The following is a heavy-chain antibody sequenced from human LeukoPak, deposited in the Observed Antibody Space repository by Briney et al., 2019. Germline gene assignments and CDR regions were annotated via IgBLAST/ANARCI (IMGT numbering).Heavy chain of an antibody. V-gene: IGHV3-23*01. J-gene: IGHJ5*02. CDR3: ATRPGYCSGGSCPSPNWFDP. CDR2: ISGSGGST. CDR1: GFTFSTYS. Sequence: AGGSLRLSCAASGFTFSTYSMNWVRQAPGKGLEWVSAISGSGGSTYYADSVKGRFTISRDNSKNTLYLQMNSLRAEDTAVYYCATRPGYCSGGSCPSPNWFDPWGQGTLVTVSS. D-gene: IGHD2-15*01.